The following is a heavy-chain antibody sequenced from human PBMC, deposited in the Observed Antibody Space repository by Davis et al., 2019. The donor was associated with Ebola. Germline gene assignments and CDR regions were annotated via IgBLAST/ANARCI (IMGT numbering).Heavy chain of an antibody. V-gene: IGHV3-74*01. CDR2: IKTDGSTT. CDR1: GWTFSNYY. J-gene: IGHJ6*02. Sequence: GESLKISCAASGWTFSNYYMHWVRQAPGKGLEWVARIKTDGSTTRYADSVKGRFTISRDNAKNSLYLQMNSLRDEDTAVYHCAGDTGSSWYRSYGMVVWGQGTTVTVSS. D-gene: IGHD6-13*01. CDR3: AGDTGSSWYRSYGMVV.